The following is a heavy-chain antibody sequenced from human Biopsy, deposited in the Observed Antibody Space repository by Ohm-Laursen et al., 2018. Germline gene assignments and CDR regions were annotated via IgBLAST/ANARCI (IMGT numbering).Heavy chain of an antibody. V-gene: IGHV4-61*01. J-gene: IGHJ3*02. CDR3: ARAPADQYAARNYYSSHAFDM. CDR2: FYSSGTT. D-gene: IGHD3-10*01. Sequence: SDTLSLTCTVSDAFASSGRYYWTWIRQPPRKPLEWIGYFYSSGTTRYNPSLESRLSISMDTSKNEVSLRLTSMTAADTAVYFCARAPADQYAARNYYSSHAFDMWGQGTKVTVSS. CDR1: DAFASSGRYY.